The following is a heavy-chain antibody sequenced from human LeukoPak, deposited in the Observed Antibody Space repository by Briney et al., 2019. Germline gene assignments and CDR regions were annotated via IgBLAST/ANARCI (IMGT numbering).Heavy chain of an antibody. CDR3: ARSTYCGGDCYPALGY. J-gene: IGHJ4*02. Sequence: PGGSLRLSCAASGFTFSSYSMNWVRQAPGKGLEWVSYISSSNNTIYYADSVKGRFTISRDNAKNSLYLQMNSLRDEDTAVYYCARSTYCGGDCYPALGYSGQGTPVTVSS. CDR2: ISSSNNTI. V-gene: IGHV3-48*02. CDR1: GFTFSSYS. D-gene: IGHD2-21*02.